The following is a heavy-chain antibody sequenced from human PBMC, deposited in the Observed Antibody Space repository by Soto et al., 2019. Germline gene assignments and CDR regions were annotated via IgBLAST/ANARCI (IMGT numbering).Heavy chain of an antibody. CDR3: ARVLIVGATAVSWFDP. CDR2: IIPIFGTA. Sequence: QVQLVQSGAEVKKPGSSVKVSCKASGGTFSSYAISWVRQAPGQGLEWMGGIIPIFGTANYAQKFQGRVTITADEPTSTAYMKLSSLRSEDKAVYYSARVLIVGATAVSWFDPWGQGTLVTVSS. D-gene: IGHD1-26*01. J-gene: IGHJ5*02. CDR1: GGTFSSYA. V-gene: IGHV1-69*12.